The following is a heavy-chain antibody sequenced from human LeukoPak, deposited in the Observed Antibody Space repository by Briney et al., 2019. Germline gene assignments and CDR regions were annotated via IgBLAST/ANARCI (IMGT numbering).Heavy chain of an antibody. CDR1: GITLSNYG. J-gene: IGHJ4*02. CDR3: AKRGVVIRVILVGFHKEAYYFDS. CDR2: ISDSGGRT. Sequence: GGSLRLSCAVSGITLSNYGMSWVPQAQGKGLEWVAGISDSGGRTNYADSVKGRFTISRDNPKNTLYLQMNSLRAEDTAVYFCAKRGVVIRVILVGFHKEAYYFDSWGQGALVTVSS. V-gene: IGHV3-23*01. D-gene: IGHD3-22*01.